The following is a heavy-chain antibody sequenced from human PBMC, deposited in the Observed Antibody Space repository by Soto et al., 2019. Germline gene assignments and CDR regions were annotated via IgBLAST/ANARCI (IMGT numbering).Heavy chain of an antibody. CDR1: WYSFVNYY. CDR2: IYPRGGNI. Sequence: SEKVSFKASWYSFVNYYINWVRQAPGQGLECTGIIYPRGGNISYAQKFQGRVSMTSDTAASTVYMELTSLRSDDTAVYFCARDWIAVAGSISFSQAFPLLDGMDLWGQGTTVSVSS. CDR3: ARDWIAVAGSISFSQAFPLLDGMDL. J-gene: IGHJ6*02. D-gene: IGHD6-19*01. V-gene: IGHV1-46*01.